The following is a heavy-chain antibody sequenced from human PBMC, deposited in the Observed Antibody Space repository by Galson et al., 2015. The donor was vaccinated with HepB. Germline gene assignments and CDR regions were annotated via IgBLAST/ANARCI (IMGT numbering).Heavy chain of an antibody. CDR3: AKEGLGYCSSTSCYSNWFDP. V-gene: IGHV3-30*18. J-gene: IGHJ5*02. Sequence: SLRLSCAASGFTFTSYGMHWVRRAPGKGLEWVAVISYDGSNKYYADSVKGRFTISRDNSKNTLYLQMNSLRAEDTAVYYCAKEGLGYCSSTSCYSNWFDPWGQGTLVTVSP. D-gene: IGHD2-2*02. CDR1: GFTFTSYG. CDR2: ISYDGSNK.